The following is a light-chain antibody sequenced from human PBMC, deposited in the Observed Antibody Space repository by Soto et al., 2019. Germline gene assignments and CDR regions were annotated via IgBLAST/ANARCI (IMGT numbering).Light chain of an antibody. J-gene: IGLJ2*01. CDR1: SSDVGRYDL. V-gene: IGLV2-23*02. CDR2: EVT. Sequence: QSVLTQPASVSGSPGQSITISCTGTSSDVGRYDLVSWYQHHSGKAPQLLIYEVTKRPSGVSYRISGSKSGNTASLTISGLQAEDEADYYCCSYSGSDTVVFGGGTNLTVL. CDR3: CSYSGSDTVV.